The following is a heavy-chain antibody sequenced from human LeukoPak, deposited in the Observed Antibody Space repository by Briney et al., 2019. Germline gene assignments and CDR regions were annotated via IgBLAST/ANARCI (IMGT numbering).Heavy chain of an antibody. D-gene: IGHD3-16*01. CDR2: INPNSDGT. V-gene: IGHV1-2*02. CDR3: ARGSGGSVDY. Sequence: ASVKVSCKASGYTFTGYYMHWVRPAPGQGLEWMGWINPNSDGTNYAQKFQGRVTMTRDTSISTAYMEVSRLRSDDTAVYYCARGSGGSVDYWGQGTLVTVSS. J-gene: IGHJ4*02. CDR1: GYTFTGYY.